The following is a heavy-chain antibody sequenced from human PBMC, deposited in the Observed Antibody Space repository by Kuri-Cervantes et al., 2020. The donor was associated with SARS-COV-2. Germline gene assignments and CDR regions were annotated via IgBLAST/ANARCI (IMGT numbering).Heavy chain of an antibody. CDR2: INHSGST. Sequence: SETLSLTCAVYGGSFSGYYWSWTRRPPGKGLEWIGEINHSGSTNYNPSLKSRVTISVDTSKNQFSLKLSSVTAADTAVYYCARDPRYLARGGGFDYWGQGTLVTVSS. D-gene: IGHD1-14*01. V-gene: IGHV4-34*01. CDR3: ARDPRYLARGGGFDY. CDR1: GGSFSGYY. J-gene: IGHJ4*02.